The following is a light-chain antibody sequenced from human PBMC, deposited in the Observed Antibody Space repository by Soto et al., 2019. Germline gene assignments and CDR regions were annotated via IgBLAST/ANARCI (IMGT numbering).Light chain of an antibody. Sequence: QSALTQPASVSGSPGQSITISCAGTSSDIGSHNLVSWYQHHPDKAPKLLIYEVTDRPSGVSDRFSGSKSGNTASLTISGLRAEDEADYYCSSYASGNTLGVVFGGGTKLTVL. CDR3: SSYASGNTLGVV. V-gene: IGLV2-14*02. J-gene: IGLJ2*01. CDR2: EVT. CDR1: SSDIGSHNL.